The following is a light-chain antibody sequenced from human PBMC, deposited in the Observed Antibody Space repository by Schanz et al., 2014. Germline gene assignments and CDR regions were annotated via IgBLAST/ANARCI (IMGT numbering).Light chain of an antibody. CDR2: GAS. CDR1: QSISRN. CDR3: QQYGSSPWT. Sequence: ETVVTQSPAALSVSPGDRATLSCRASQSISRNLAWYQQKPGQAPRLLIYGASTRATGIPARFSGSGSGTVFTLTITRLEPEDFAVYFCQQYGSSPWTFGQGTKVEVK. V-gene: IGKV3D-15*01. J-gene: IGKJ1*01.